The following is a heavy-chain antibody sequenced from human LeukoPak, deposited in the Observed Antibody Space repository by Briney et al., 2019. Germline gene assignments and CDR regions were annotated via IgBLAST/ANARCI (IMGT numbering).Heavy chain of an antibody. Sequence: PGGSLRLSCAASGFTFSSYGMHWVRQAPGKGLEWVSFIRYDGSNKDYADSVKGRFTISRDNSKNTLYLQMNSLRADDTAVYYCAKDGSSWSAYPNWFDPWGQGTLVTVSS. J-gene: IGHJ5*02. D-gene: IGHD6-13*01. V-gene: IGHV3-30*02. CDR2: IRYDGSNK. CDR3: AKDGSSWSAYPNWFDP. CDR1: GFTFSSYG.